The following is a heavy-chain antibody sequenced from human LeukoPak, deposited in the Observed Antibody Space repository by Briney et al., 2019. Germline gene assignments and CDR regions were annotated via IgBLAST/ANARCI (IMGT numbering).Heavy chain of an antibody. Sequence: GGSLRLSCAASGFTFDDYAMHWVRQAPGKGLEWVSGISWNSGSIGYAHSVKGRFTISRDNAKNSLYLQMNSLRAEDMALYYCAKDRGYSGYDLWGFFDYWGQGTLVTVSS. CDR1: GFTFDDYA. J-gene: IGHJ4*02. V-gene: IGHV3-9*03. D-gene: IGHD5-12*01. CDR3: AKDRGYSGYDLWGFFDY. CDR2: ISWNSGSI.